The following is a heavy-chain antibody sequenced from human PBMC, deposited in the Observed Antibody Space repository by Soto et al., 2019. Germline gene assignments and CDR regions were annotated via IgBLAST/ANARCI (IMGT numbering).Heavy chain of an antibody. CDR3: TTRGALGY. V-gene: IGHV3-15*07. CDR1: DLSFSNAY. Sequence: EVQLVESGGGLVKPGESLRLSCAASDLSFSNAYINWVSQAPGKGLEWVGRIKSKTDGGTIDYAAPVKGRFIISRDDSSNTVYLQINSLKTEDTAVYYCTTRGALGYWGQGTLFTVSS. J-gene: IGHJ4*02. CDR2: IKSKTDGGTI. D-gene: IGHD2-15*01.